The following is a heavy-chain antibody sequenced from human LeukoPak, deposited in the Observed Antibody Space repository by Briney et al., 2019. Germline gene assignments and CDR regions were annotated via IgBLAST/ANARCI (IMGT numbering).Heavy chain of an antibody. Sequence: GGPLRLSCAASGFTFSTYWMHWVHQAPPKGLVWVSRIHSDGRSTSYADSANGRFTISRENAKNTLYLQMNSLRAEDTAVYYCARDRPGNTAIDYWGQGTLVTVSS. CDR1: GFTFSTYW. V-gene: IGHV3-74*01. D-gene: IGHD5-18*01. CDR3: ARDRPGNTAIDY. J-gene: IGHJ4*02. CDR2: IHSDGRST.